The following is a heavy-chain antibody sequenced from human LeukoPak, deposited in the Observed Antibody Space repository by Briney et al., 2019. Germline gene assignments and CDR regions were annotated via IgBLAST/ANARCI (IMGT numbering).Heavy chain of an antibody. V-gene: IGHV4-4*09. CDR3: AKLEFSLFRPRDWYLDI. CDR2: IHTSGNT. J-gene: IGHJ2*01. Sequence: SETLSLTCTVSGHSISSYYWSWVRQPPGKGLEYVGYIHTSGNTNYTPSLKSRVTISVDTSKNHFSLKLSSVTAADTAVYYCAKLEFSLFRPRDWYLDIWGRGTPVTVSS. D-gene: IGHD2-21*01. CDR1: GHSISSYY.